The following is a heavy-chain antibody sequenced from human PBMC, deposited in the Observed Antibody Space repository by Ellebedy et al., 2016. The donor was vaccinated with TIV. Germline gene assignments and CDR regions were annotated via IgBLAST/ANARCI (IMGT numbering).Heavy chain of an antibody. CDR2: INGGNGNT. CDR1: GYTFTSYA. J-gene: IGHJ4*02. V-gene: IGHV1-3*01. Sequence: ASVKVSCKASGYTFTSYAMHWARQAPGQRLEWMGWINGGNGNTKYSQQFQGRVTLTRDTPASTAYMELSSLRSEDTAVYYCARGVSYGLEYWGQGTLVTVSS. CDR3: ARGVSYGLEY. D-gene: IGHD5-18*01.